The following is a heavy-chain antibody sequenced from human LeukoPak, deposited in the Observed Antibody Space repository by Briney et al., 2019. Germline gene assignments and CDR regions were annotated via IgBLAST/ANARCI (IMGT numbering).Heavy chain of an antibody. CDR3: ARDHFGYNSLDY. CDR2: FDPEDGET. Sequence: ASVKVSCKVSGYTLTELSMHWVRQAPGKGLEWMGGFDPEDGETIYAQKFQGRVTMTKDTSTDTAYMELSSLRAEDTAVYYCARDHFGYNSLDYWGQGTLVTVSS. J-gene: IGHJ4*02. V-gene: IGHV1-24*01. D-gene: IGHD5-24*01. CDR1: GYTLTELS.